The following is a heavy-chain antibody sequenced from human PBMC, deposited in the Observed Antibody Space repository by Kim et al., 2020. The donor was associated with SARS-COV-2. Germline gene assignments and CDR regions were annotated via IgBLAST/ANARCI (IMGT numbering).Heavy chain of an antibody. CDR1: GGSISSSSYY. Sequence: SETLSLTCTVSGGSISSSSYYWGWIRQPPGKGLEWIGSIYYSGSTYYNPSLKSRVTISVDTSKNQFSLKLSSVTAADTAVYYCARVNRDYYGSGSYFLDYWGQGTLVTVSS. CDR2: IYYSGST. J-gene: IGHJ4*02. CDR3: ARVNRDYYGSGSYFLDY. D-gene: IGHD3-10*01. V-gene: IGHV4-39*07.